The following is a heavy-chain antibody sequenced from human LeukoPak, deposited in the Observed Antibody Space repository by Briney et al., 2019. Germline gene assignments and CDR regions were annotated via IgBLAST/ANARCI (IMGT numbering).Heavy chain of an antibody. J-gene: IGHJ4*02. CDR2: FDPEDGET. CDR1: GYTLTELS. CDR3: ATPFGGGSGSPFDY. D-gene: IGHD3-10*01. Sequence: ASVKVSCKVSGYTLTELSMHWVRQAPGKGLEWMGGFDPEDGETIYAQKFQGRVTMTVDTSTDTAYMELSSLRSEDTAVYYCATPFGGGSGSPFDYWGQGTLVTVSS. V-gene: IGHV1-24*01.